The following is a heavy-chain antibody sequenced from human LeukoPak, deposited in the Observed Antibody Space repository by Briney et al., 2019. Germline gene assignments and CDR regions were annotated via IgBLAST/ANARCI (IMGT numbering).Heavy chain of an antibody. J-gene: IGHJ4*02. CDR2: IRYDGNNK. CDR1: GFTFSSYG. V-gene: IGHV3-30*02. CDR3: AKLISPYDY. Sequence: HPGGSLRLSCAASGFTFSSYGMHWVRQAPGKGLEWVAFIRYDGNNKYYADSVKGRFTISRDNSKNTLYLQMNSLRAEDTAVYYCAKLISPYDYWGQGTLVLVSS.